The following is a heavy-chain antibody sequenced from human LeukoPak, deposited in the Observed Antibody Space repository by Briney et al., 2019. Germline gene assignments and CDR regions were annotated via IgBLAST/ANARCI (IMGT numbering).Heavy chain of an antibody. CDR2: ISAYNGNT. CDR3: ARYLYGDGTEAFDI. CDR1: GYTFTSYG. Sequence: GASVKVSCKASGYTFTSYGISWVRQAPGQGLEWMGWISAYNGNTSYAQELQGRVTMTTDTSTSTAYMELRSLRSDDTAVYYCARYLYGDGTEAFDIWGQGTMVTVSS. J-gene: IGHJ3*02. V-gene: IGHV1-18*01. D-gene: IGHD5-24*01.